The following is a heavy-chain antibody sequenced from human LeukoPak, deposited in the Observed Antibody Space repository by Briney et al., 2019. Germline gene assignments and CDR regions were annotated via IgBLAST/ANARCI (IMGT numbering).Heavy chain of an antibody. D-gene: IGHD6-13*01. Sequence: PGGSLRLSCAASGFTFSSYAMSWVAQVPGKGLEWVSGTSGSGGSTFYADSVKGRFTTSRDNSKNPLYLQMNSLRAEDTAVYYCAKDSSSWPEYFHHWGQGTLVTVSS. CDR1: GFTFSSYA. V-gene: IGHV3-23*01. CDR3: AKDSSSWPEYFHH. CDR2: TSGSGGST. J-gene: IGHJ1*01.